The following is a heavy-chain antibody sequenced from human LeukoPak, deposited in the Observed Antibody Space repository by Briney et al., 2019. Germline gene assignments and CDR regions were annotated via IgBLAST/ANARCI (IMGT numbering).Heavy chain of an antibody. CDR2: IYYSGST. J-gene: IGHJ4*02. CDR1: GVSISSYY. V-gene: IGHV4-59*01. CDR3: ARVIGEGKIDY. Sequence: SETLSLTCTVSGVSISSYYWSWIRQPPGKGLEWIGYIYYSGSTNYNPSLKSRVTISVDTSKNQFSLKLSSVTAADTAVYYCARVIGEGKIDYWGQGTLVTVSS. D-gene: IGHD7-27*01.